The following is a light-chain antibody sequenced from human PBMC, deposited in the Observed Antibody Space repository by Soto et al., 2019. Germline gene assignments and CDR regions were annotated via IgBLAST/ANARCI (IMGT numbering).Light chain of an antibody. CDR2: QAS. CDR3: QQYGSYSWT. J-gene: IGKJ1*01. Sequence: DIQMTQSPSTLSASVGDRVTITCRASQSIRSGLAWYQQKPGKAPKLLIYQASTLEGGVPSRFSGGGSGTEFTLTISSLQPDDFATYYCQQYGSYSWTFGQGTKVEIK. V-gene: IGKV1-5*03. CDR1: QSIRSG.